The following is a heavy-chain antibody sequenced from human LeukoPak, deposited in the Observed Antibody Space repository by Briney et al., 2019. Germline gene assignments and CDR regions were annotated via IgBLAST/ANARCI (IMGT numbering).Heavy chain of an antibody. V-gene: IGHV3-7*03. CDR2: IKEDGSEK. CDR1: GFTFSSYW. J-gene: IGHJ3*02. CDR3: AKDISPYYGDKTQGAFDI. D-gene: IGHD4-17*01. Sequence: TGGSLRLSCAASGFTFSSYWMSWVRQAPGKGLEWVANIKEDGSEKYYVDSVKGRFTISRDNAKNSLYLQMNSLRAEDMALYYCAKDISPYYGDKTQGAFDIWGQGTIVTVSS.